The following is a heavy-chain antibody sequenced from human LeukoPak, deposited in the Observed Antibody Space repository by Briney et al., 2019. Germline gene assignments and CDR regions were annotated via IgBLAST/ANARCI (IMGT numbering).Heavy chain of an antibody. Sequence: GGSLRLSCAASGFTFSSYWMSWVRQAPGKGLECVANIKEDGSEEYYVDSVKGRFSISRDNAKNSLYLEMNSLRAEDTAVYYCARDWLAGNPYHAFDLWGKGTMVTVSS. J-gene: IGHJ3*01. V-gene: IGHV3-7*01. D-gene: IGHD3-22*01. CDR1: GFTFSSYW. CDR2: IKEDGSEE. CDR3: ARDWLAGNPYHAFDL.